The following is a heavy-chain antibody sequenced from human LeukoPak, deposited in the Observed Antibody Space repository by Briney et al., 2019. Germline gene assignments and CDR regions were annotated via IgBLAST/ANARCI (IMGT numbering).Heavy chain of an antibody. J-gene: IGHJ4*02. Sequence: SETLSLTCAVYGGSITGYYRSWIRQTPGRGLEWVGEVHYTGATSYNPSLKSRATISTDTSKNQFSLRLSSVTAADTAVYYCARGNILTGYCFDFWGQGALVTVSS. CDR2: VHYTGAT. CDR1: GGSITGYY. D-gene: IGHD3-9*01. CDR3: ARGNILTGYCFDF. V-gene: IGHV4-34*01.